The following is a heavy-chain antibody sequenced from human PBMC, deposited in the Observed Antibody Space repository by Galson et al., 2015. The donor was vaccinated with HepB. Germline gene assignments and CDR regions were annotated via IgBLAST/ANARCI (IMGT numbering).Heavy chain of an antibody. Sequence: SLRLSCAASGLTFRNYAMHWVRQAPGKGLEWVALISSDGSNKYYTDSVKGRFTISRDNSKNTLDLQMNSLRSEDTALYYCARGTSYCSGGRCPYFDYWGQGILVTVSS. V-gene: IGHV3-30-3*01. CDR1: GLTFRNYA. CDR2: ISSDGSNK. CDR3: ARGTSYCSGGRCPYFDY. D-gene: IGHD2-15*01. J-gene: IGHJ4*02.